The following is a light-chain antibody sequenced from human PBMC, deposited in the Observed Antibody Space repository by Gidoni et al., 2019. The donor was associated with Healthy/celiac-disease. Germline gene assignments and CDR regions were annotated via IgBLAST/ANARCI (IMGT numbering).Light chain of an antibody. CDR2: SNN. Sequence: QSVLTPPPSASWTPGQRVTISCSGSSPNIGSNTVNWYQQLPGTAPKRLIYSNNQRPSGVPDRFSGSKSGTSASLAISGLQSEDEADYYCAAWDDSLNGFWVFGGGTKLTVL. CDR1: SPNIGSNT. V-gene: IGLV1-44*01. CDR3: AAWDDSLNGFWV. J-gene: IGLJ3*02.